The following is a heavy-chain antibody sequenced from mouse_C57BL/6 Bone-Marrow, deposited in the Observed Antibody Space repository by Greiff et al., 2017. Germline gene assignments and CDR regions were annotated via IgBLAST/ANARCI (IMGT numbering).Heavy chain of an antibody. CDR3: ARPHLPSYFDV. V-gene: IGHV1-81*01. D-gene: IGHD2-1*01. CDR1: GYTFTSYG. Sequence: QVQLKQSGAELARPGASVKLSCKASGYTFTSYGISWVKQRTGQGLEWIGEIYPRSGNTYYNEKFKGKATLTADKSSSTAYMELRSLTSEDSAVYFCARPHLPSYFDVWGTGTTVTVSS. CDR2: IYPRSGNT. J-gene: IGHJ1*03.